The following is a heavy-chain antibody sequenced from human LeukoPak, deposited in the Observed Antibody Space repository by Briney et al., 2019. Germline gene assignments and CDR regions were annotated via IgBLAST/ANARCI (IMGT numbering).Heavy chain of an antibody. CDR3: ARSAEHCNNGVCFTDYYMDV. CDR2: IHPNSGGT. V-gene: IGHV1-2*02. D-gene: IGHD2-8*01. J-gene: IGHJ6*03. CDR1: GYIFTDYY. Sequence: GASVKVSCKTSGYIFTDYYIHWVRQAPGQGLEWVGWIHPNSGGTKYAQSFQGRVTMTRDTSITTAYMELSSLTSDDTAVYFCARSAEHCNNGVCFTDYYMDVWGKGTTVTVSS.